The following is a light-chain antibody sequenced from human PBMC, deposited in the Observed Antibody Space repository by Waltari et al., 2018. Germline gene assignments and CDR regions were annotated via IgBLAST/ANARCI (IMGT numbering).Light chain of an antibody. CDR2: SNN. V-gene: IGLV3-19*01. CDR1: SLRDSS. Sequence: SSELTQAPAVSVALGQTVRITCQGDSLRDSSAVWYQQKPRQAPVLVMYSNNNRPSVIPDRFSGSSSGNTGSLTITGAQAEDEADYHCSSRDSSGEVVFGGGTKLTVL. CDR3: SSRDSSGEVV. J-gene: IGLJ3*02.